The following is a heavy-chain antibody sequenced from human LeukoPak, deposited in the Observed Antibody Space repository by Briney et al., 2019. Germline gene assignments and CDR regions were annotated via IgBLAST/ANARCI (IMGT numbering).Heavy chain of an antibody. J-gene: IGHJ4*02. CDR1: GFIFSSYS. CDR2: ISSSSSTI. D-gene: IGHD6-13*01. V-gene: IGHV3-48*01. CDR3: ARVSVAAAAHFDY. Sequence: GGSLRLSCAASGFIFSSYSMNWVRQAPGKGLEWVSYISSSSSTIYYADSVKGRFTISRDNAKNSLYLQMNSLRAEDTAVYYCARVSVAAAAHFDYWGQGTLVTVSS.